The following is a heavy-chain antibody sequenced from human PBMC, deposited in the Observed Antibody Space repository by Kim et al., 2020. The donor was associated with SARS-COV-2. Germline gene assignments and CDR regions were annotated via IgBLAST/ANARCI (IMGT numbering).Heavy chain of an antibody. D-gene: IGHD3-10*01. Sequence: SLKSRVPISVDPSKNQFSLKRSSVTAADTAVYYCARALLWFGELFDWFDPWGQGTLVTVSS. CDR3: ARALLWFGELFDWFDP. J-gene: IGHJ5*02. V-gene: IGHV4-59*01.